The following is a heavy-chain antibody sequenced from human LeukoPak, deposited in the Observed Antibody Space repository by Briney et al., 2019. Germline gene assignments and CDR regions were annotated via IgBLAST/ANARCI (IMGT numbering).Heavy chain of an antibody. J-gene: IGHJ4*02. V-gene: IGHV4-39*07. Sequence: SETLSLTCTVSGGSISSSSYYWGWIRQPPGKGLEWIGSIYYSGSTYYNPSLKSRVTISVDTSKNQFSLKLSSVTAADTAVYYCARDLHYGPSGSYYDFDYWGQGTLVTVSS. CDR2: IYYSGST. CDR3: ARDLHYGPSGSYYDFDY. CDR1: GGSISSSSYY. D-gene: IGHD1-26*01.